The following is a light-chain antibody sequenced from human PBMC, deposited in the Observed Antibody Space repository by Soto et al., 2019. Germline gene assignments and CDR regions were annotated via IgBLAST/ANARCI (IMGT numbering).Light chain of an antibody. CDR1: QSVSSSY. CDR2: GAS. V-gene: IGKV3-20*01. CDR3: RQYGSSPIT. J-gene: IGKJ5*01. Sequence: EIVLTQSPGTLSLSPGERATLSCRASQSVSSSYLAWYQQKPGQAPSLLIYGASSRATCIPDRFSGSGSGTDFTLTISRLEPEDCAVYYCRQYGSSPITFGQGTRLEIK.